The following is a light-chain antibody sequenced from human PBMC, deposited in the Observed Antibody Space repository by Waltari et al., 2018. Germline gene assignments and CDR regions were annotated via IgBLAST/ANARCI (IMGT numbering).Light chain of an antibody. Sequence: DIVLTQSPATLSLSPGERATLSCRASQSTSNYLGWYQQKLGQAPRLLVYDASKRAAGIPARFSGSGFATDFTLTISSLEPEDFAVYYCQQRSELPLTFGGGTKVEMK. CDR1: QSTSNY. CDR2: DAS. V-gene: IGKV3-11*01. J-gene: IGKJ4*01. CDR3: QQRSELPLT.